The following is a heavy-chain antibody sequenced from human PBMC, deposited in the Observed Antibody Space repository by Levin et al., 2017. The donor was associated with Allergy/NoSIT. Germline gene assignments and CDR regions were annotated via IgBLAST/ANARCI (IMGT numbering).Heavy chain of an antibody. J-gene: IGHJ3*01. D-gene: IGHD3/OR15-3a*01. CDR2: ISAGDGGT. V-gene: IGHV3-23*01. CDR3: AKVGTQGFWTYKGAFDV. CDR1: RFTFSIYD. Sequence: LGESLKISCAASRFTFSIYDMSWVRQAPGKGLEWVSSISAGDGGTHYADSVKGRFTISRDNAKNTLYLQMDSLRAEDTAVYYCAKVGTQGFWTYKGAFDVWGQGTMVTVSS.